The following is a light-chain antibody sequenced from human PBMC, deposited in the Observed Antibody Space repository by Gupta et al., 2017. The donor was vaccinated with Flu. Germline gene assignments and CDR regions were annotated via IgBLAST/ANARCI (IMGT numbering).Light chain of an antibody. CDR3: QQYGSSPPWT. CDR2: GAS. J-gene: IGKJ1*01. Sequence: GTLSLAPGEGATLSCRASQSVSNYLAWYQQRPGQAPRLLIYGASSRATGIPDRFSGSGSGTDFTLTISRLEPEDFAMYYCQQYGSSPPWTFGQGTKVDNK. CDR1: QSVSNY. V-gene: IGKV3-20*01.